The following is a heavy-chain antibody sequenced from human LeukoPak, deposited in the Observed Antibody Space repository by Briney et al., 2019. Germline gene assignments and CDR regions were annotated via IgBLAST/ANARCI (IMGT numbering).Heavy chain of an antibody. CDR2: IYHSGST. D-gene: IGHD5-12*01. CDR1: GGSISSSSYY. J-gene: IGHJ3*02. CDR3: ASPDIVALNRRAFDI. V-gene: IGHV4-39*07. Sequence: SETLSLTCTVSGGSISSSSYYWGWIRQPPGKGLEWIGSIYHSGSTYYNPSLKSRVTISVDTSKNQFSLKLSSVTAADTAVYYCASPDIVALNRRAFDIWGQGTMVTVSS.